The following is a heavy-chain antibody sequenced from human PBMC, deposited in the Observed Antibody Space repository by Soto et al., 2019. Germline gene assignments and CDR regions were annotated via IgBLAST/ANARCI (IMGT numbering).Heavy chain of an antibody. CDR3: ARRGGSSSGYYYYAFDV. CDR1: SDSMNSGGYY. D-gene: IGHD6-6*01. V-gene: IGHV4-31*03. CDR2: IYSNGDT. J-gene: IGHJ6*02. Sequence: KASETLSLTCSVSSDSMNSGGYYWSWIRQHPGKGLEWIGYIYSNGDTYYNPSLKSRVTISVDTSKNQFSLNLTSVTGADTAVYYCARRGGSSSGYYYYAFDVWGQGTKVTV.